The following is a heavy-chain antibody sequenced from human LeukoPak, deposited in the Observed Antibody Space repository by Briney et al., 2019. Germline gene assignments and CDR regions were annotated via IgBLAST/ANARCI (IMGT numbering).Heavy chain of an antibody. D-gene: IGHD3-22*01. CDR1: GYTFTSYD. Sequence: ASVKVSCKASGYTFTSYDINWVRQATGQGLEWMGWMNPNSGNTGYAQKFQGRVTITRNTSISTAYMELSSLRSEDTAVYYCARGRGFEYYYDSSGYGYYMDVWGKGTTVTISS. CDR2: MNPNSGNT. CDR3: ARGRGFEYYYDSSGYGYYMDV. V-gene: IGHV1-8*03. J-gene: IGHJ6*03.